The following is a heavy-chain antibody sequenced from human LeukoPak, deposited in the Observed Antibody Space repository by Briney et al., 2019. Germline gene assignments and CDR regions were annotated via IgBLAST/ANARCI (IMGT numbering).Heavy chain of an antibody. Sequence: GGSLRLSCEASGFSFSDYWMHWVRQAPGKGLEWVASINHNGNVNYYVDSVKGRFTISRDNAKNSLYLQMSNLRAEDTAVYFCARGGGLDVWGQGATVTVSS. V-gene: IGHV3-7*03. D-gene: IGHD3-16*01. CDR2: INHNGNVN. CDR3: ARGGGLDV. J-gene: IGHJ6*02. CDR1: GFSFSDYW.